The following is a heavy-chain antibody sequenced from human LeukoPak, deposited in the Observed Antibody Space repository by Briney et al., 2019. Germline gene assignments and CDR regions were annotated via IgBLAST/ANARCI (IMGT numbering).Heavy chain of an antibody. CDR1: GFTFSSYS. V-gene: IGHV3-21*01. Sequence: GGSLRLSCAASGFTFSSYSMNWVRQAPGKGLEWVSSISSSSSYIYYADSVKGRFTISRDNSKNTLYLQMNSLRAEDTAVYYCAKGGYCSGGSCYGVDYWGQGTLVTVSS. J-gene: IGHJ4*02. CDR2: ISSSSSYI. D-gene: IGHD2-15*01. CDR3: AKGGYCSGGSCYGVDY.